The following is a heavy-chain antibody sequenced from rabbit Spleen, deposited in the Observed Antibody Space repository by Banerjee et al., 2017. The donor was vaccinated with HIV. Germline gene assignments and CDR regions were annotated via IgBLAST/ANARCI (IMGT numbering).Heavy chain of an antibody. V-gene: IGHV1S45*01. J-gene: IGHJ4*01. Sequence: QEQLVESGGGLVKPEGSLKLSCTASGFSCYYKCVMCWVRQAPGKGLEWIACIDTNDGDTDYANWPKGRFTISKTSSTTVTLQMTSLTAADTATYFCVRGASSSGYYSLWGPGTLVTVS. CDR2: IDTNDGDT. CDR1: GFSCYYKCV. CDR3: VRGASSSGYYSL. D-gene: IGHD1-1*01.